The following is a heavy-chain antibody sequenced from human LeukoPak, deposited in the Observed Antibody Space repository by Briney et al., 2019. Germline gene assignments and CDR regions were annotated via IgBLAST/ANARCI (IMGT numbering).Heavy chain of an antibody. CDR1: GFTFSSYA. V-gene: IGHV3-30*04. Sequence: GGSLRLSCAASGFTFSSYAMHWVRQAPGKGLEWVAVISYDGSNKYYADSVKGRFTISRDNSKNTLYLQMNSLRVEDTAVYYCASSGWAVAGTKHDYWGQGTLVTVSS. CDR3: ASSGWAVAGTKHDY. J-gene: IGHJ4*02. CDR2: ISYDGSNK. D-gene: IGHD6-19*01.